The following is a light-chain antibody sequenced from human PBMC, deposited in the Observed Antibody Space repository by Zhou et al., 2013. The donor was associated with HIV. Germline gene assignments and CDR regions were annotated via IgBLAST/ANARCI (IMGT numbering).Light chain of an antibody. CDR1: QSISNY. CDR2: FAS. J-gene: IGKJ4*01. V-gene: IGKV1-39*01. CDR3: QQVYSYPLT. Sequence: DIQMTQSPSSLSASVGDRVTITCRASQSISNYLNWYQQKPGKAPKLLIYFASSLQSGVPSRFSGSGSGTDFTLTISSLQPEDFATYYCQQVYSYPLTFGGGTKVEIK.